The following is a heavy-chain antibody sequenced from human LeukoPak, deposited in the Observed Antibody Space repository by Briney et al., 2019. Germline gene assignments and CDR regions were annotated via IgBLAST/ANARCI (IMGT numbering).Heavy chain of an antibody. J-gene: IGHJ4*02. CDR1: GGSISSSSYY. Sequence: SETLSLTCTVSGGSISSSSYYWGWIRQPPGKGLEWIGSIYYSGSTYYNPSLKGRVTISVDMSKNQFSLKLSSVTAADTAVYYCARGSRYSSGWYPFDYWGQGTLVTVSS. D-gene: IGHD6-19*01. CDR2: IYYSGST. CDR3: ARGSRYSSGWYPFDY. V-gene: IGHV4-39*07.